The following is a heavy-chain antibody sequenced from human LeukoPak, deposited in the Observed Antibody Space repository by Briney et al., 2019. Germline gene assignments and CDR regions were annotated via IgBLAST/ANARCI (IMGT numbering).Heavy chain of an antibody. Sequence: GGSLRLFCAASGFTFTNYAMSWVRQAPGKGLEWVSGLTGSGSKTYYADSVKGRFTVSRDNSKNTLYLQMNSLRAEDTAVYYCAKHGSGWARYYYYYMDVWGKGTTVTVSS. CDR3: AKHGSGWARYYYYYMDV. CDR1: GFTFTNYA. J-gene: IGHJ6*03. CDR2: LTGSGSKT. V-gene: IGHV3-23*01. D-gene: IGHD6-19*01.